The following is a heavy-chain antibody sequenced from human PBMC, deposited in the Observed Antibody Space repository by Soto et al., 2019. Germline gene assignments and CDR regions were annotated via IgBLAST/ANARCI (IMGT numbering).Heavy chain of an antibody. CDR3: ACSTVTSAYFHF. D-gene: IGHD4-17*01. J-gene: IGHJ4*02. Sequence: SQTLSLTRPVSGVSIRSYSGSWIRQPPGKGLEWIGYFYYSGSTKYNLSLKSRVTISVDMSRSQLSLMLSSVTAPDTALYYCACSTVTSAYFHFWGQGALVTVSS. CDR1: GVSIRSYS. CDR2: FYYSGST. V-gene: IGHV4-59*01.